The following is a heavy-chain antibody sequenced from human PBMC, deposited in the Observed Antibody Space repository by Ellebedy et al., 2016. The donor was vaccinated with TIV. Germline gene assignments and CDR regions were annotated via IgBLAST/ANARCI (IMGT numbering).Heavy chain of an antibody. J-gene: IGHJ4*02. CDR2: ISGSGGYT. CDR3: AKGRGGGSDSSAPRYYFDY. Sequence: GESLKISCAASGFTFSSYAMSWVRQAPGKGLEWVSTISGSGGYTYYADSVEGRFIISRDNSKKTLYLQMNSLRAEDTAVYYCAKGRGGGSDSSAPRYYFDYWGLGTLVTVSS. CDR1: GFTFSSYA. D-gene: IGHD3-22*01. V-gene: IGHV3-23*01.